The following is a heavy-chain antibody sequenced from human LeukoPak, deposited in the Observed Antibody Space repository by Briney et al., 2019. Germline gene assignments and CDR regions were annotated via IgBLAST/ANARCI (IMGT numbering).Heavy chain of an antibody. D-gene: IGHD6-13*01. Sequence: SATLSLTCTVSGGSISSYYWSWIRQPPGKGLEWIGYIYYSGSTNYNPSLKSRVTISVDTSKNQFSLKLSSVTAADTAVYYCARDRQRGLAAAGTRKNWFDPWGQGTLVTVSS. CDR3: ARDRQRGLAAAGTRKNWFDP. CDR1: GGSISSYY. V-gene: IGHV4-59*01. J-gene: IGHJ5*02. CDR2: IYYSGST.